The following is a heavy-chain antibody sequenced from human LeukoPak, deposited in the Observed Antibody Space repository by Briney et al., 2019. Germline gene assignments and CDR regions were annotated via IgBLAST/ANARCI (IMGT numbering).Heavy chain of an antibody. D-gene: IGHD3-3*01. CDR2: IIPIFGTA. Sequence: GASVKVSCTASGGTFSSYAISWVRQAPGQGLEWMGGIIPIFGTANYAQTFQGRVTITTDESTSTAYMELSSLRSEDTAVYYCATGPYDFWSGYPYYYYYMDVWGKGTTVTVSS. V-gene: IGHV1-69*05. CDR1: GGTFSSYA. CDR3: ATGPYDFWSGYPYYYYYMDV. J-gene: IGHJ6*03.